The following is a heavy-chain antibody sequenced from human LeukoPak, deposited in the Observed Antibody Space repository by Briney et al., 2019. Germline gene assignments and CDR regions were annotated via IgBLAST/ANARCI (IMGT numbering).Heavy chain of an antibody. V-gene: IGHV1-2*02. D-gene: IGHD6-13*01. CDR2: INPYSGAT. Sequence: ASVKVSCKASGFTFTTYFMHWVRQAPGQGLEWMGWINPYSGATNSAQKFQGRFTMTRDTSISTAYMELSMLTSDDTAVYYCGRATYTSIWFHDAFDIWGQGTMVTVSS. CDR1: GFTFTTYF. CDR3: GRATYTSIWFHDAFDI. J-gene: IGHJ3*02.